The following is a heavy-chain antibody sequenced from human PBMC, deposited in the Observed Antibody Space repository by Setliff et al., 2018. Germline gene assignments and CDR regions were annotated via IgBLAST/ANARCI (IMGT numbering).Heavy chain of an antibody. CDR3: ARSSAPIKRDYMDV. CDR1: GFTFSSYW. Sequence: GGSLRLSCAASGFTFSSYWMSWVRQAPGKGLEWLSYISSSSTTIYYADSVKGRFTVSRDNAKNSLYLQMNSLRADDAAVYYCARSSAPIKRDYMDVWGKGTTVTVSS. D-gene: IGHD2-2*02. V-gene: IGHV3-48*01. J-gene: IGHJ6*03. CDR2: ISSSSTTI.